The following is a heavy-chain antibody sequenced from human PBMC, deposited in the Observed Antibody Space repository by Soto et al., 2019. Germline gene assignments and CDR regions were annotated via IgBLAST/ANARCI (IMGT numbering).Heavy chain of an antibody. CDR3: ARARGNPYRYCSGDNCYSPYFDY. J-gene: IGHJ4*02. CDR2: VYYSGST. CDR1: GGSISSYY. V-gene: IGHV4-59*01. D-gene: IGHD2-15*01. Sequence: QMQLQESGPGLVKPSETLSLTCNVSGGSISSYYWGWIRQPPGKGLEWIGYVYYSGSTNYNPSLKSRLTISVDTSKSHLSRELRSVTAADTAVYYCARARGNPYRYCSGDNCYSPYFDYWGQGTLLTVSS.